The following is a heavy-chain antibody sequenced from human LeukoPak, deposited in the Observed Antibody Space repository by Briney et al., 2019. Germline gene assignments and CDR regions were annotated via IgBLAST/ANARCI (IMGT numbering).Heavy chain of an antibody. D-gene: IGHD6-13*01. CDR3: AGLEAADPFDY. CDR2: INPNSAGT. V-gene: IGHV1-2*02. Sequence: RASVNASRTAFGYTFTGYYMHWVRRAPGQGLEWMGWINPNSAGTNYAQKFQGRVTMTRDTTISTAYMELSRLRSDDTAVYYCAGLEAADPFDYWGQGTLVTVSS. CDR1: GYTFTGYY. J-gene: IGHJ4*02.